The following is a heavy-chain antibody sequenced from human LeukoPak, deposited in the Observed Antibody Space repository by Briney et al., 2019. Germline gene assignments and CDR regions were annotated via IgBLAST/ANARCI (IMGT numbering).Heavy chain of an antibody. CDR3: ARYIRSPLYYFDY. Sequence: GGSLRLSCAASGFTFDDYGMSWVRQAPGKGLEWVSTISASGDSTYYADSVKGRFTISRDISRNTLYVQMNSLRAEDTALYYCARYIRSPLYYFDYWGRGTLVTVSS. V-gene: IGHV3-23*01. J-gene: IGHJ4*02. D-gene: IGHD1-1*01. CDR1: GFTFDDYG. CDR2: ISASGDST.